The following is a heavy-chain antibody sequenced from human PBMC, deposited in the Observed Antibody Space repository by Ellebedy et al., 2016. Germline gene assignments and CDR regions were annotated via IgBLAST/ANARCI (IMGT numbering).Heavy chain of an antibody. J-gene: IGHJ6*02. CDR3: ARSYGSGSQNPYYYYYGMDV. CDR1: GYTFTGYY. Sequence: ASVKVSCXASGYTFTGYYMHWVRQAPGQGLEWMGWINPNSGGTNYAQKFQGRVTTTRDTSISTAYMELSRLRSDDTAVYYCARSYGSGSQNPYYYYYGMDVWGQGTTVTVSS. CDR2: INPNSGGT. V-gene: IGHV1-2*02. D-gene: IGHD3-10*01.